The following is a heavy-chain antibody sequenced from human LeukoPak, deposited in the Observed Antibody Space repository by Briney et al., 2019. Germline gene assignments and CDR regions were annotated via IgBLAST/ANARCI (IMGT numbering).Heavy chain of an antibody. CDR3: ASTTVTTFWNYYYYMDV. CDR1: GYTFTGYY. CDR2: INPNSGGT. V-gene: IGHV1-2*02. D-gene: IGHD4-17*01. J-gene: IGHJ6*03. Sequence: ASVKVSCKASGYTFTGYYMHWVRQAPGQGLEGMGCINPNSGGTNYAQKFQGRVTMTRDTSISTAYMELSRLRSDDTAVYYCASTTVTTFWNYYYYMDVWGKGTTVTISS.